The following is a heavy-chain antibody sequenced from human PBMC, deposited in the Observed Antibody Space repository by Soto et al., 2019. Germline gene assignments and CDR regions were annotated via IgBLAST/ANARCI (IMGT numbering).Heavy chain of an antibody. V-gene: IGHV4-59*08. CDR3: ARHGPTYYDILTGYYTPYFDY. D-gene: IGHD3-9*01. Sequence: PSETLSLTCTVSGGSLSSYYWSWIRQPPGKGLEWIGYIYSSGSTNYYPSLKSRVTISLDTSKNQFSLKLSSVTAADTAVYYCARHGPTYYDILTGYYTPYFDYWGQGTLVTVSS. J-gene: IGHJ4*02. CDR2: IYSSGST. CDR1: GGSLSSYY.